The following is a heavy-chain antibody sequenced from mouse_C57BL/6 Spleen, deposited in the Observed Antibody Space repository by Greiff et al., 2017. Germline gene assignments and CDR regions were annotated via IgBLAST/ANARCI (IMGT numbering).Heavy chain of an antibody. Sequence: QVQLKQPGAELVKPGASVKLSCKASGYTFTSYWMHWVKQRPGQGLEWIGMIHPNSGSTNYNEKFKSKATLTVDKSSSTAYMQLSSLTSEDSAVYYCARGVDYYGSSPWFAYWGQGTLVTVSA. CDR2: IHPNSGST. V-gene: IGHV1-64*01. D-gene: IGHD1-1*01. J-gene: IGHJ3*01. CDR1: GYTFTSYW. CDR3: ARGVDYYGSSPWFAY.